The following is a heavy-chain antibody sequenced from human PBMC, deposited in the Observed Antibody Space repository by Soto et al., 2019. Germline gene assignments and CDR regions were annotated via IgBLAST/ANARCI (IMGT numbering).Heavy chain of an antibody. J-gene: IGHJ4*02. V-gene: IGHV1-46*01. CDR2: INPSGGST. CDR1: GYTXSSYY. D-gene: IGHD3-22*01. Sequence: SXKVSFKASGYTXSSYYMDWVRQAPGQGLEWIGIINPSGGSTSYAQKFQGRVTMTRDTSTRTVYMELRRLRSEDTAVYYCARVRRSSGYYYGYWGQGTPATVS. CDR3: ARVRRSSGYYYGY.